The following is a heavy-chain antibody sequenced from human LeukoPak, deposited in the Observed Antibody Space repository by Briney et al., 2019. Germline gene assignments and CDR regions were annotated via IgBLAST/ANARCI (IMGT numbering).Heavy chain of an antibody. J-gene: IGHJ4*02. V-gene: IGHV4-4*07. CDR2: VSPRGSA. CDR1: GGSFSGYY. Sequence: PSETLSLTCAVYGGSFSGYYWSWIRQPPGKGLEWIGRVSPRGSANYNPSLNSRVTMSVDTSKNQFSLMLNSVTAADTAMYYCARDMRQGDYDFFFDYWGQGTLVTVSS. CDR3: ARDMRQGDYDFFFDY. D-gene: IGHD5-12*01.